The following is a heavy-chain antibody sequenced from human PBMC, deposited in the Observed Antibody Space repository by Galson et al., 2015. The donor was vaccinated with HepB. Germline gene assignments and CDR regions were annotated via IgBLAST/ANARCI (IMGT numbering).Heavy chain of an antibody. J-gene: IGHJ4*02. V-gene: IGHV1-2*02. CDR2: INPNSGGT. CDR3: ATGGYCSGGSCFPFDY. D-gene: IGHD2-15*01. CDR1: GYTFIGYY. Sequence: SVKVSCKASGYTFIGYYMHWVRQAPGQGLEWMGWINPNSGGTNYAQKFQGRVTMTRDTSISTAYMELSRLRSDDTAVYYCATGGYCSGGSCFPFDYWGQGTLATVSS.